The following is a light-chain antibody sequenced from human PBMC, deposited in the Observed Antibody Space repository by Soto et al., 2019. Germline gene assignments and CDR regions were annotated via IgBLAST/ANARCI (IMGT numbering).Light chain of an antibody. V-gene: IGLV2-8*01. Sequence: QSVLTQPPSASGSPGQSVTISCTGTSSDVGGYNYVSWYQQHPDKAPKLMIYEVSKRPSGVPDRFSGSKSGNTASLTVSGLQAEDEADYDCSSYAGSNNFVVFGGGTKLTVL. CDR3: SSYAGSNNFVV. J-gene: IGLJ2*01. CDR1: SSDVGGYNY. CDR2: EVS.